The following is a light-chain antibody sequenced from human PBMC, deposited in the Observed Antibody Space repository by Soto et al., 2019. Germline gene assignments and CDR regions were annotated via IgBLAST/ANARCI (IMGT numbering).Light chain of an antibody. CDR1: GNDVGAYNL. Sequence: QSALTQPRSVSGSPGQSVTISCTGTGNDVGAYNLVSWYQQHPGRAPKLLIYDVYDRPSGVSNRFSGSKSGNTASLTISGLQAEDEADYYGSSYTTSSSDFFGTGTKVTVL. CDR2: DVY. J-gene: IGLJ1*01. CDR3: SSYTTSSSDF. V-gene: IGLV2-14*01.